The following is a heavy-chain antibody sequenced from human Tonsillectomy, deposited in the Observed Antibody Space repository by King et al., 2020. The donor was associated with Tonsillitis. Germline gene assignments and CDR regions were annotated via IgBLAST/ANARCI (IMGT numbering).Heavy chain of an antibody. CDR3: ARIWSSSGEFYHSGMDV. CDR2: INAGNGIT. D-gene: IGHD4/OR15-4a*01. J-gene: IGHJ6*02. Sequence: QLVQSGAEVRKPGASVKVSCKASGYTFTSYTIHWVRQAPGQRLEWMGWINAGNGITKYSQKFQASVTITRDTSASTAYMELSSLRSEDTAVYYCARIWSSSGEFYHSGMDVWRRGPTLTV. CDR1: GYTFTSYT. V-gene: IGHV1-3*01.